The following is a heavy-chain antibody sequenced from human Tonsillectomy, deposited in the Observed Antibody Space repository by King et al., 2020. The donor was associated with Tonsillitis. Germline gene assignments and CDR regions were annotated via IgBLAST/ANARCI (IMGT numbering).Heavy chain of an antibody. Sequence: LQLQESGPGLVKPSETLSLTCTVSGGSISGYYWSWLRQPPGKGLEWIGYIYYSGSTNYNPSLKSRVTISVDTAKNQISLEVSSVTAADTAVYYCARVDCSSTSCHYYYYGMDVWGQGTTVTVSS. CDR3: ARVDCSSTSCHYYYYGMDV. D-gene: IGHD2-2*01. CDR1: GGSISGYY. CDR2: IYYSGST. V-gene: IGHV4-59*01. J-gene: IGHJ6*02.